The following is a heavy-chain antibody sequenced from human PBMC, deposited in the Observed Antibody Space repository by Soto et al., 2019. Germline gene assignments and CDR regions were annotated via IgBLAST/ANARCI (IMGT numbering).Heavy chain of an antibody. J-gene: IGHJ4*02. Sequence: EVQLVESGGGLIQPGGSLRLSCAVSGFTVSNNYMSWVRQAPGKGLEGVSVIYSGGYTAYGDSVKGRFTISRDNSKNTRNLRIKRQRAQCTAVYYVAEHPGGGGYWGQGTLVTVSS. D-gene: IGHD2-21*01. CDR3: AEHPGGGGY. V-gene: IGHV3-53*01. CDR1: GFTVSNNY. CDR2: IYSGGYT.